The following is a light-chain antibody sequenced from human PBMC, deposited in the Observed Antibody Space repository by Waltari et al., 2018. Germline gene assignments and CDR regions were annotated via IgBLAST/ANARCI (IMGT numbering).Light chain of an antibody. Sequence: DIQMTQSPSTLSASVGDRVTISCRASQSVGTWVAWYQQKPGKAPKLLIYMSSSLDCGVPSRFRGSGSGTDVPLTISSLQPDDFATYSCQQYSSISTFGQGTKV. CDR2: MSS. J-gene: IGKJ2*01. V-gene: IGKV1-5*03. CDR1: QSVGTW. CDR3: QQYSSIST.